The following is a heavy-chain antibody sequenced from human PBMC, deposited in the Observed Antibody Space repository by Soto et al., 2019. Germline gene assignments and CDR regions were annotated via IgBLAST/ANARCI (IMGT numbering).Heavy chain of an antibody. CDR3: ARGNWFDP. CDR1: GGSFSGYS. V-gene: IGHV4-34*01. CDR2: ISHSGST. J-gene: IGHJ5*02. Sequence: SETLSLTCAVDGGSFSGYSWSWIRQPPGKGLEWIGEISHSGSTSYNPSLKSRVTISVDTSKNQFSLTLSSVTAADTAVYYCARGNWFDPWGQGTLVTVSS.